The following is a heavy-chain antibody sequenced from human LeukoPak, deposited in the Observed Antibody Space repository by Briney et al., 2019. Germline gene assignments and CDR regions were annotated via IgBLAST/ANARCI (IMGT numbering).Heavy chain of an antibody. CDR2: FDPEDGET. CDR1: GYTLTELS. CDR3: ATGGTLEWLLEVPTFDY. J-gene: IGHJ4*02. Sequence: ASVKVSCKVSGYTLTELSMHWVRQAPGKGLERMGGFDPEDGETIYAQKFQGRVTMTEDTSTDTAYMELSSLRSEDTAVYYCATGGTLEWLLEVPTFDYWGQGTLVTVSS. V-gene: IGHV1-24*01. D-gene: IGHD3-3*01.